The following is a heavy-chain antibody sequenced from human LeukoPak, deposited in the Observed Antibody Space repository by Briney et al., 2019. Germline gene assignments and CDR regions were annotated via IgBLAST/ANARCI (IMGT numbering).Heavy chain of an antibody. V-gene: IGHV4-39*07. Sequence: SETLSLTCTVSGGSISSTSHYWGWIRQPPGKGLDWIGTIYYSGSTYYNPSLKSRVTISVDTSKNQFSLKLSSVTAADTAVYYCARDPVITFGGVIVPYYFDYWGQGTLVTVSS. CDR1: GGSISSTSHY. D-gene: IGHD3-16*02. J-gene: IGHJ4*02. CDR3: ARDPVITFGGVIVPYYFDY. CDR2: IYYSGST.